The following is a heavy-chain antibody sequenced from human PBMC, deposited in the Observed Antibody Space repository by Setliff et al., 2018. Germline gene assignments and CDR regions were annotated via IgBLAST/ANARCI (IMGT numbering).Heavy chain of an antibody. CDR2: INHSGST. J-gene: IGHJ4*02. CDR3: ARVSLKAYYDFWSGYYDRYFDY. V-gene: IGHV4-34*01. D-gene: IGHD3-3*01. Sequence: SETLSLTCAVYGGSFSGYYWSWIRQPPGKGLEWIGEINHSGSTNYNPSLKSRVTISVDTSKNQFSLKLSSVTAADTAVYYCARVSLKAYYDFWSGYYDRYFDYWGQGTLVTVST. CDR1: GGSFSGYY.